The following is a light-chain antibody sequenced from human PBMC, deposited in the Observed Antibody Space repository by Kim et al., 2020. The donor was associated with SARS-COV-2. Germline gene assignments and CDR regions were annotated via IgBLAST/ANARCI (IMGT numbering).Light chain of an antibody. V-gene: IGLV10-54*01. CDR1: SNNVGNQG. CDR2: RNN. J-gene: IGLJ3*02. CDR3: SAWDSSLSAWV. Sequence: TATLTCTGNSNNVGNQGAAWLQKHQGHPPKLLSYRNNNRPSGISERLSASRSGNTASLTITGLQPEDEADYYCSAWDSSLSAWVFGGGTQLTVL.